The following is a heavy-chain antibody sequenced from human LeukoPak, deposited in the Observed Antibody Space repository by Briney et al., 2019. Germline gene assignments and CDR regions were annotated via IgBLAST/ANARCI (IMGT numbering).Heavy chain of an antibody. CDR2: ISYDGSNK. CDR3: AKDPEGRQQLASNWFDP. V-gene: IGHV3-30-3*01. D-gene: IGHD6-13*01. Sequence: GRALRLSCAASGFTFSSYAMHWVRQAPGKGLEWVAVISYDGSNKYYADSVKGRFTISRDNSKNTLYLQMNSLRAEDTAVYYCAKDPEGRQQLASNWFDPWGQGTLVTVSS. J-gene: IGHJ5*02. CDR1: GFTFSSYA.